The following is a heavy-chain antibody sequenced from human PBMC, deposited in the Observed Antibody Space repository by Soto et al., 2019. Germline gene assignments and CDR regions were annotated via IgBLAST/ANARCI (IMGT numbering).Heavy chain of an antibody. D-gene: IGHD1-26*01. V-gene: IGHV1-69*13. CDR2: VIPIIGQA. Sequence: GASVKVSCKASGGIFTSYAISWLRQAPGLGLEWMGAVIPIIGQAYYAQKLQDRVTITADESTRTAYMELSSLRSEDTAVYFCARGGRVGGPQGSDYWGQGTLVTVSS. J-gene: IGHJ4*02. CDR3: ARGGRVGGPQGSDY. CDR1: GGIFTSYA.